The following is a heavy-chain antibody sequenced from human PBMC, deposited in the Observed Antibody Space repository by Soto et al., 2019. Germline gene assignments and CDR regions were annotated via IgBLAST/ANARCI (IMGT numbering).Heavy chain of an antibody. D-gene: IGHD1-26*01. J-gene: IGHJ4*01. CDR3: ARSPMSNSGSYGISEGY. Sequence: ASVKVSCKASGYTFTSYAMHWVRQAPGQRLEWMGWINAGNGNTKYSQKFQGRVTITRDTSASTAYMELSSLRSEDTAVYYCARSPMSNSGSYGISEGYWGDGTLVTVSS. CDR1: GYTFTSYA. CDR2: INAGNGNT. V-gene: IGHV1-3*01.